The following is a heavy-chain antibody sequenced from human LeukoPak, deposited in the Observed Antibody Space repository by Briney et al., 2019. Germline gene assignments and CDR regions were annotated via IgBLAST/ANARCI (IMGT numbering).Heavy chain of an antibody. CDR3: ARAYGDYGRPDY. Sequence: SETLSLTCIVSGGSISSGGYYWSWIRQHPGKGLEWIGYIYYSGSTYYNPSLKSRVTISVDTSKNQFSLKLSSVTAADTAVYYCARAYGDYGRPDYWGQGTLVTVSS. J-gene: IGHJ4*02. D-gene: IGHD4-17*01. CDR1: GGSISSGGYY. CDR2: IYYSGST. V-gene: IGHV4-31*03.